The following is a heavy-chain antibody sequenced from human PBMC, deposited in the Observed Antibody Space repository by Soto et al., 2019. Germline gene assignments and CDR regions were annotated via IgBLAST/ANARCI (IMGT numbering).Heavy chain of an antibody. Sequence: GGSLRLSCAASGFTFNTFAMSWVRQAPGKGLEWVSCVESNGVITYYADSVKGRFTVSRDNSKNTLFLQMSSLRAEDTAIYYCSKGGRIHISDYWGQGTLVTVSS. CDR2: VESNGVIT. CDR1: GFTFNTFA. D-gene: IGHD5-18*01. J-gene: IGHJ4*02. CDR3: SKGGRIHISDY. V-gene: IGHV3-23*01.